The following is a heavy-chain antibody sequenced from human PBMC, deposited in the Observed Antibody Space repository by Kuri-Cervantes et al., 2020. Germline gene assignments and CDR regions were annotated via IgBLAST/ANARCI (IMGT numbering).Heavy chain of an antibody. V-gene: IGHV3-73*01. D-gene: IGHD3-10*01. CDR3: TTLGVA. J-gene: IGHJ4*02. CDR2: IRSKANSYAT. Sequence: GESLKISCAASGFTFSGSAMHWVRQASGKGLEWVGRIRSKANSYATAYAASVKGRFTISRDDSKNTAYLQMNSLKTDDTAVYYCTTLGVAWGQGTLVTVSS. CDR1: GFTFSGSA.